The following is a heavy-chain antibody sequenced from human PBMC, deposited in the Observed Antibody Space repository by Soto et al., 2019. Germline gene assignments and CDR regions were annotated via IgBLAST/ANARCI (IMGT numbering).Heavy chain of an antibody. Sequence: SETLSLTCSVSGGSISSGPYSWGWIRQPPGKGLEWIGTFQYSGSTYYSTSLESRVTISVYTSKNQFSLKVSFLTAADTAVFYCARLAGYCSGTSCYGYYGMDVWGQGTTVT. V-gene: IGHV4-39*01. D-gene: IGHD2-2*01. CDR2: FQYSGST. CDR1: GGSISSGPYS. J-gene: IGHJ6*02. CDR3: ARLAGYCSGTSCYGYYGMDV.